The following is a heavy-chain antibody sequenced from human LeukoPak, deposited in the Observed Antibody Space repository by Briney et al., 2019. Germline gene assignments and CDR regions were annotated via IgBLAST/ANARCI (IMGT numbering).Heavy chain of an antibody. CDR3: ARDHSSSWFHY. J-gene: IGHJ4*02. V-gene: IGHV3-30-3*01. D-gene: IGHD6-13*01. Sequence: SCKASGYTFTSYAMHWVRQAPGKGLEWVAVISYDGSNKYYADSVKGRFTISRDNSKNTLYLQMNSLRAEDTAVYYCARDHSSSWFHYWGQGTLVTVSS. CDR1: GYTFTSYA. CDR2: ISYDGSNK.